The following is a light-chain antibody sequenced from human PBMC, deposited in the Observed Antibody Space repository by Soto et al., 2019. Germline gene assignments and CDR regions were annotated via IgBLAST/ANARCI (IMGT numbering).Light chain of an antibody. V-gene: IGLV3-21*02. CDR3: QVWDSSSDRVV. CDR1: DIGNKA. J-gene: IGLJ2*01. Sequence: SSELTQPPSVSVAPGQTASISCGGNDIGNKAVHWYQQRPGQAPVLVVYDDSDRPSGIPERFSGSNSGNPATLTISRVEAGDEADYYCQVWDSSSDRVVFGGGTKLTVL. CDR2: DDS.